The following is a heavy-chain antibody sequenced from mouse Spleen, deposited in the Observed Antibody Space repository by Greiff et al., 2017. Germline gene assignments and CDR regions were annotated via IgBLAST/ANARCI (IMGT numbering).Heavy chain of an antibody. Sequence: EVMLVESGGGLVQPGGSLKLSCAASGFTFSSYTMSWVRQTPEKRLEWVAYISNGGGSTYYPDTVKGRFTISRDNAKNTLYLQMSSLKSEDTAMYYCARPTGSYYFDYWGQGTTLTVSS. CDR1: GFTFSSYT. CDR3: ARPTGSYYFDY. CDR2: ISNGGGST. D-gene: IGHD4-1*02. J-gene: IGHJ2*01. V-gene: IGHV5-12-2*01.